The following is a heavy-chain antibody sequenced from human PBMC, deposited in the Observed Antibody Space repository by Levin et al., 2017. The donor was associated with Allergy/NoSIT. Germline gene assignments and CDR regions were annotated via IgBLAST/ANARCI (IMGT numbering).Heavy chain of an antibody. V-gene: IGHV4-34*01. CDR3: ARGPYYDFWSGYSRDRNYYYDYYMDG. D-gene: IGHD3-3*01. Sequence: SETLSLTCAVYGGSFSGYYWSWIRQPPGKGLEWIGEINHSGSTNYNPSLKSRVTISVDTSKNQFSLKLSSVTAADTAVYYCARGPYYDFWSGYSRDRNYYYDYYMDGWGKGTTVTVSS. J-gene: IGHJ6*03. CDR1: GGSFSGYY. CDR2: INHSGST.